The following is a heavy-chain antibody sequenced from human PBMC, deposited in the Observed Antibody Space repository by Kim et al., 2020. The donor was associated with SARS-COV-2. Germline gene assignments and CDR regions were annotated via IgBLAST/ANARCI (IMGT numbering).Heavy chain of an antibody. Sequence: SETLSLTCAVYGGSFSGYYWSWIRQPPGKGLEWIGEINHSGSTNYNPSLKSRVTISVDTSKNQFSLKLSSVTAADTAVYYCGCRGVVVAYYGMDVWGQGTTVTVSS. CDR1: GGSFSGYY. CDR3: GCRGVVVAYYGMDV. J-gene: IGHJ6*02. CDR2: INHSGST. V-gene: IGHV4-34*01. D-gene: IGHD2-15*01.